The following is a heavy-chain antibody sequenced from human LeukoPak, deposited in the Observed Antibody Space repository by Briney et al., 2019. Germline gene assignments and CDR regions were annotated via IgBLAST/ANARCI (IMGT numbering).Heavy chain of an antibody. CDR3: ARGPYCSGYYYVQAFDY. Sequence: PSETLSLTCTVSGGSISSYYWSWIRQPPGKGLEGIGYIYYSGSTNFNPSLKSRVTISVDTSKNQFSLMLSSVTAADTAVYYCARGPYCSGYYYVQAFDYWGQGTLVTVSS. D-gene: IGHD3-22*01. CDR2: IYYSGST. V-gene: IGHV4-59*01. CDR1: GGSISSYY. J-gene: IGHJ4*02.